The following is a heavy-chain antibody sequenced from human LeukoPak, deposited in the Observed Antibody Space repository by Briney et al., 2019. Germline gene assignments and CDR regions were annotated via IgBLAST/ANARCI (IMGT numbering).Heavy chain of an antibody. J-gene: IGHJ4*02. V-gene: IGHV3-21*01. CDR3: ARGATVRTPPLDY. CDR1: GFTFSSYS. Sequence: GGSLILSCAASGFTFSSYSMNWVRQAPGKGLEWVSSIGSSSSYIYYADSVKGRFSISRDNAKNSLYLQMNSLRAEDTAVYYCARGATVRTPPLDYWGQGTLVTVSS. CDR2: IGSSSSYI. D-gene: IGHD4-23*01.